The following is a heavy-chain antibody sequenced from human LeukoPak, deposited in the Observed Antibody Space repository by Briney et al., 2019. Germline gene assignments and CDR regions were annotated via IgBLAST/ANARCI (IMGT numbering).Heavy chain of an antibody. V-gene: IGHV4-59*12. D-gene: IGHD3-9*01. J-gene: IGHJ6*02. CDR3: ARDDFEYSVHYGMDV. Sequence: SETLSLTCSVSGGSMNSYYWSRIRQSPGKGLEWIGYIYYSGSTNYNPSLQSRVTMSVDTSKNQISLRLRFVTAADTAVYYCARDDFEYSVHYGMDVWGQGTAVTVSS. CDR2: IYYSGST. CDR1: GGSMNSYY.